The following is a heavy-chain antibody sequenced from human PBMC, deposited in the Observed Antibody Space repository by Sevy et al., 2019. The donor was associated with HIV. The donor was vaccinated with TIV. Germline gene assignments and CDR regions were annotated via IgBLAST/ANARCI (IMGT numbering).Heavy chain of an antibody. CDR2: ISGSGGST. CDR3: AKDGVGAALGYYMDV. Sequence: GGSLRLSCAASGFTFSSYAMSWVRQAPGKGLEWVSAISGSGGSTYYADSVKGRFTISRDNSKNTLYLQLNSLRAEDTAVDYCAKDGVGAALGYYMDVWGKGTPVTVSS. CDR1: GFTFSSYA. D-gene: IGHD1-26*01. V-gene: IGHV3-23*01. J-gene: IGHJ6*03.